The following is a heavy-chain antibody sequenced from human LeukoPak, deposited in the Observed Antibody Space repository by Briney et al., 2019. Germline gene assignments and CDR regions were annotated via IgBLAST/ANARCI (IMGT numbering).Heavy chain of an antibody. V-gene: IGHV4-59*01. CDR2: IYYSGST. CDR3: ARGGELNPNWFDP. Sequence: PSETLSLTCTVSGGSISSYYWSWIRQPPGKGLEWIGYIYYSGSTNYNPSLKSRVTISVDTSKNQFSLKLSSVTAADTAVYYCARGGELNPNWFDPWGQGTLVTVSS. CDR1: GGSISSYY. D-gene: IGHD3-10*01. J-gene: IGHJ5*02.